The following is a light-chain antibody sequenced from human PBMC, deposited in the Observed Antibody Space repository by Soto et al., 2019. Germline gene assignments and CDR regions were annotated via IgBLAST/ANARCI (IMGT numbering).Light chain of an antibody. CDR3: QQYGSSWT. CDR2: GAS. V-gene: IGKV3-20*01. Sequence: EIVXTQSPGTLSLSPGERATLSCRASQSVSSSYLAWYQQKPGQAPRLLIYGASSRATGIPDRFSGSGSGTDFTLTISRLEPEDFAVYYCQQYGSSWTFGQGTKVDIK. CDR1: QSVSSSY. J-gene: IGKJ1*01.